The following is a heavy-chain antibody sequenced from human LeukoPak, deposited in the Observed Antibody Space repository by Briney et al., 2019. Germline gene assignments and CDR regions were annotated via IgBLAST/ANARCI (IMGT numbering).Heavy chain of an antibody. CDR2: IYHSGST. J-gene: IGHJ5*02. CDR1: GGSISSSNW. CDR3: PGEVAVRNTGPDL. D-gene: IGHD6-19*01. V-gene: IGHV4-4*02. Sequence: SGTLSLTCAVSGGSISSSNWWSWVRQPPGKGLEGIGEIYHSGSTNYNPSLKSRVTISVDTSKNQLSLKLNSVTAVDTAVYYCPGEVAVRNTGPDLWGQGILVTVSS.